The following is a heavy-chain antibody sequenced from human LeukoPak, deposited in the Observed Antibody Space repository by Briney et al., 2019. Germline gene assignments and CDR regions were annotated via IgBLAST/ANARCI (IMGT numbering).Heavy chain of an antibody. CDR3: AREDDSSGTNFDY. CDR2: IYTSGST. Sequence: TLSLTCTVSGGSISSGSYYWSWIRQPAGKRLEWIGRIYTSGSTNYNPSLKSRVTISVDTSKNQFSLKLSSVTAADTAVYYCAREDDSSGTNFDYWGQGTLVTVSS. V-gene: IGHV4-61*02. D-gene: IGHD3-22*01. J-gene: IGHJ4*02. CDR1: GGSISSGSYY.